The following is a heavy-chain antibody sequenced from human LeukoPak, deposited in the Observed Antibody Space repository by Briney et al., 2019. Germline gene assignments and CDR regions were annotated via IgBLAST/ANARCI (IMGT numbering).Heavy chain of an antibody. CDR1: GASFSGYH. CDR2: INHSGGT. J-gene: IGHJ4*02. V-gene: IGHV4-34*01. D-gene: IGHD3-10*01. CDR3: ATDRYYGSGSYYKFDY. Sequence: SETLSLACGVSGASFSGYHWSWIRQSPGKGLEWIGEINHSGGTNYNPSLKSRVTISVDASKKQFSLKLRSVTAEDTAVYYCATDRYYGSGSYYKFDYWGQGTLSPSPQ.